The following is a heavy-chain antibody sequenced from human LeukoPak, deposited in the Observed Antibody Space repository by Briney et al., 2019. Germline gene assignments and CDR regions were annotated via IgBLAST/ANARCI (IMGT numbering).Heavy chain of an antibody. CDR3: AREGGYSQADS. V-gene: IGHV4-31*03. D-gene: IGHD5-12*01. Sequence: PSETLSLTCTVSGGSISSGGYYWSWIRQHPGKGLEWIGNIYYSEKTYYNPSLKSRVTISVDTSKNQFSLKLSSVTAADTAVYYCAREGGYSQADSWGQGILVTVSS. J-gene: IGHJ4*02. CDR1: GGSISSGGYY. CDR2: IYYSEKT.